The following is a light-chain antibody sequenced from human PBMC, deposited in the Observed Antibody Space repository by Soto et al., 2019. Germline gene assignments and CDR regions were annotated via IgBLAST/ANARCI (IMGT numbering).Light chain of an antibody. J-gene: IGKJ1*01. CDR3: QQYNSYSQT. CDR1: QSISSW. Sequence: DIQMTHSPSTLSASVGDRVTINCRASQSISSWLAWYQQKPGKAPKLLIYDASSLESGVPSRFSGSGSGTEFTLTISSLQPDDFATYYCQQYNSYSQTFGQGTKVDIK. V-gene: IGKV1-5*01. CDR2: DAS.